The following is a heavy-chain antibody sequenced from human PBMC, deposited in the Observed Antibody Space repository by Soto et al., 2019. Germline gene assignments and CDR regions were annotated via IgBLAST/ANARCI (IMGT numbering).Heavy chain of an antibody. D-gene: IGHD5-12*01. CDR2: FSAENGNT. V-gene: IGHV1-24*01. CDR1: GDTLTELA. CDR3: ARDRGGYSGYDPFYYYYGMDV. J-gene: IGHJ6*02. Sequence: ASLKVCCKVSGDTLTELAMHWVRQAPGKGLEWMGWFSAENGNTNYAQKFQGRVTMTTDTSTSTAYMELRSLRSDDTAVYYCARDRGGYSGYDPFYYYYGMDVWGQGTTVTVSS.